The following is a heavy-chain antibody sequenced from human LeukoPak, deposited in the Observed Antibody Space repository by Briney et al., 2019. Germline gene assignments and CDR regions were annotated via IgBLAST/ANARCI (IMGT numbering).Heavy chain of an antibody. V-gene: IGHV3-33*08. D-gene: IGHD6-13*01. CDR1: GFTFSSYG. CDR2: IWYGGSNK. CDR3: ARDGIAAAGTFDY. Sequence: AGGSLRLSCAASGFTFSSYGMHWVRQAPGKGLEWVAVIWYGGSNKYYADSVKGRFTISRDNSKNTLYLQMNSLRAEDTAVYYCARDGIAAAGTFDYWGQGTLVTVSS. J-gene: IGHJ4*02.